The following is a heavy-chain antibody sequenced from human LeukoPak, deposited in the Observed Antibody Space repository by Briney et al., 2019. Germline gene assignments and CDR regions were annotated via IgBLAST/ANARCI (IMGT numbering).Heavy chain of an antibody. CDR2: IYYSGST. CDR3: ARGAGNYYFYGMDV. J-gene: IGHJ6*02. V-gene: IGHV4-59*01. Sequence: SETLSLTCTVSGGSISSYFWSWSRQPPGKGLEWIGHIYYSGSTNYNPSLKSRVTVSVDTSKNQFSLKLSSVTAADTAVYYCARGAGNYYFYGMDVWGQGTTVTASS. CDR1: GGSISSYF.